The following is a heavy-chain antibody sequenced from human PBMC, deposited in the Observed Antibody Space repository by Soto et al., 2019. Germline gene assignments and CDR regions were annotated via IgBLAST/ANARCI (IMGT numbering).Heavy chain of an antibody. CDR3: AREEHIVVVTATYGMDV. J-gene: IGHJ6*02. D-gene: IGHD2-21*02. V-gene: IGHV3-33*01. Sequence: PGGSLRLSCAASGFTFSSYGMHWVRQAPGKGLEWVAVIWYDGSNKYYADSVKGRFTISRDNSKNTLYLQMNSLRAEDTAVYYCAREEHIVVVTATYGMDVWGQGTTVTVSS. CDR2: IWYDGSNK. CDR1: GFTFSSYG.